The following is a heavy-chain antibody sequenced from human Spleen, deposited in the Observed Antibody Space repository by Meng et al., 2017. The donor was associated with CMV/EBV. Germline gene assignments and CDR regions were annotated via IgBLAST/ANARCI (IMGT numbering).Heavy chain of an antibody. Sequence: GFTFSGNALGWVRQAPGKGLEWVTAISGSGGSTYYADSVKGRFTISRDNSKNTLYLQMNSLRAEDTAVYYCAKDIVVVPAAPPWFDPWGQGTLVTVSS. J-gene: IGHJ5*02. CDR3: AKDIVVVPAAPPWFDP. V-gene: IGHV3-23*01. CDR1: GFTFSGNA. CDR2: ISGSGGST. D-gene: IGHD2-2*01.